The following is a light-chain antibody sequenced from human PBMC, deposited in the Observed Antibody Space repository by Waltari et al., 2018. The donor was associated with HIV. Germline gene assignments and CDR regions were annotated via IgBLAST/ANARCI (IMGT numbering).Light chain of an antibody. CDR1: SSNIGSNT. V-gene: IGLV1-44*01. CDR3: AAWDDSLNGWV. J-gene: IGLJ3*02. CDR2: TNN. Sequence: QSVLTQPPSASGTPGQRVTISCSGSSSNIGSNTVNWYHQLQGTAPKLLIYTNNRRPSGVPYRFSGSKSGTSASLAISGLQSEDEADYYCAAWDDSLNGWVFGGGTKLTVL.